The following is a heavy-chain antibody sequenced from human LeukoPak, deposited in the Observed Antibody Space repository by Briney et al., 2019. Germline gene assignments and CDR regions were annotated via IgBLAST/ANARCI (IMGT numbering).Heavy chain of an antibody. CDR1: GFTFSSYG. D-gene: IGHD4-17*01. Sequence: GGSLRLSCAASGFTFSSYGMHWVRQAPGKGLEWVAVISYDGSNKYYADSVKGRFTISRDNPKNTLYLQMNSLRAEDTAVYYCAGYYGDYVSSYFQHWGQGTLVTVSS. CDR2: ISYDGSNK. J-gene: IGHJ1*01. CDR3: AGYYGDYVSSYFQH. V-gene: IGHV3-30*03.